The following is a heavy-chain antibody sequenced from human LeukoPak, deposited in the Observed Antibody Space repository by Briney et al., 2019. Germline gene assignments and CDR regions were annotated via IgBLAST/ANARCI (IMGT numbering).Heavy chain of an antibody. J-gene: IGHJ6*02. D-gene: IGHD2-21*02. V-gene: IGHV1-2*02. Sequence: ASVKVSCKASGYTFTGYYMHWVRQAPGQGLEWMGWINPKSGGTNYAQKFQGRVTMTRDTSISTAYMELSRLRSDDTAVYHCARDVVVTLSYYFYFGMDVWGQGTTVTVSS. CDR1: GYTFTGYY. CDR2: INPKSGGT. CDR3: ARDVVVTLSYYFYFGMDV.